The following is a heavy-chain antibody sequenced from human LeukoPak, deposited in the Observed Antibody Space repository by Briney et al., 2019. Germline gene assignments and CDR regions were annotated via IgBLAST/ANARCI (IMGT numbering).Heavy chain of an antibody. V-gene: IGHV4-61*02. Sequence: NPSETLSLTCTVSGGSISSGSYYWSWIRQPAGKGLEWIGRIYTSGSTNYNPSLKSRVTISVDTSKNQFSLKLSSVTAADTAVYYCARDRWLQSPGDNWFDPWGQGTLVTVSS. CDR2: IYTSGST. CDR1: GGSISSGSYY. D-gene: IGHD5-24*01. CDR3: ARDRWLQSPGDNWFDP. J-gene: IGHJ5*02.